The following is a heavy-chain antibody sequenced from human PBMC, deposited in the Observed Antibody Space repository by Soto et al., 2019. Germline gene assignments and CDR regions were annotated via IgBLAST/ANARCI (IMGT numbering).Heavy chain of an antibody. D-gene: IGHD2-21*01. CDR1: GYTFTTYD. CDR3: ARLIVYYYHMDA. Sequence: QVQLVQSGGEVTKPGASVKVSCKASGYTFTTYDLSWVRQAPGQGLEWMGWISAYNGNTNYAQNLQGRVTMTTDTSTSTAYMELRSLRSDDTAVYYCARLIVYYYHMDAWGQGTTGTVSS. V-gene: IGHV1-18*01. CDR2: ISAYNGNT. J-gene: IGHJ6*02.